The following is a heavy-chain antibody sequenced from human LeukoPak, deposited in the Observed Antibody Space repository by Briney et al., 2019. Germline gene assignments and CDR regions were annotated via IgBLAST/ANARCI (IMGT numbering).Heavy chain of an antibody. CDR1: GFTFSSYW. Sequence: GGSLRLSCAASGFTFSSYWMHWVRQAPGKRLVWVSRINSDGSTINYADSVKGRFTISRDNAKNTLYVQMNSLRAEDTAVYYCVRSLVGSIDYWGQGTLVTVSS. CDR2: INSDGSTI. V-gene: IGHV3-74*01. D-gene: IGHD1-26*01. J-gene: IGHJ4*02. CDR3: VRSLVGSIDY.